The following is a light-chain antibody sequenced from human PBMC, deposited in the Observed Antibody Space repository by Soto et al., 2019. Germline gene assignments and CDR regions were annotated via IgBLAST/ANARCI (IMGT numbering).Light chain of an antibody. CDR3: CSAGNSPSAVV. CDR2: EVS. CDR1: SSDVGNYNL. V-gene: IGLV2-23*02. J-gene: IGLJ2*01. Sequence: QSALTQPASVSGSPGQSITISCTGTSSDVGNYNLVSWYQHHPGTAPKLMIYEVSKRPSGVSIRFSGSKSGNTASLTISGLLAEDEADYYCCSAGNSPSAVVFGGGTKLTVL.